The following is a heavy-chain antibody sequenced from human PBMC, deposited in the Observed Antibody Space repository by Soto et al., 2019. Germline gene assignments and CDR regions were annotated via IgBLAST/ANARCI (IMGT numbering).Heavy chain of an antibody. CDR3: AKKPLYDSSGYSAFGDYYGMDV. Sequence: GGSLRLSCAASGFTFSSYAMSWVRQAPGKGLEWVSAISGSGGSTYYADSVKGRFTISRDNSKNTLYLQMNSLRAEDTAVYYCAKKPLYDSSGYSAFGDYYGMDVWGQGTTVTVSS. CDR2: ISGSGGST. V-gene: IGHV3-23*01. J-gene: IGHJ6*02. CDR1: GFTFSSYA. D-gene: IGHD3-22*01.